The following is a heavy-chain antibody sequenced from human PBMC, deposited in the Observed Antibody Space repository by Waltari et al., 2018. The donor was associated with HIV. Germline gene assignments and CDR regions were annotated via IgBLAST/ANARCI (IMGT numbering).Heavy chain of an antibody. CDR2: IYSSEST. Sequence: QLQLQESGTGLVKPSETQSLTCPVAGGSIYCHTSYWGWVRQRPGKGLEWMGSIYSSESTYYTPSLKSRVTISADTPKNQFSLKLNSVTAADTAVYYCARRGVAGTSGWFDPWGQGTLVTVSS. J-gene: IGHJ5*02. CDR3: ARRGVAGTSGWFDP. CDR1: GGSIYCHTSY. V-gene: IGHV4-39*01. D-gene: IGHD6-19*01.